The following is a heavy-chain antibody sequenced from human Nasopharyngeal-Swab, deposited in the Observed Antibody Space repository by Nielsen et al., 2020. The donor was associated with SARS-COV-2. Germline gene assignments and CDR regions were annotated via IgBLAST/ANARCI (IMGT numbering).Heavy chain of an antibody. CDR2: VTWNGGSI. CDR3: ARDKSSTVTTFDY. J-gene: IGHJ4*02. V-gene: IGHV3-20*04. CDR1: GFIFVDYA. D-gene: IGHD4-17*01. Sequence: GGSLRLSCAASGFIFVDYAMNWVRQAPGKGLEWVSGVTWNGGSIGYAESVKGRFTISGDSAKNSLYLQMNSLRAEDTALYYCARDKSSTVTTFDYWGQGTLVTVSS.